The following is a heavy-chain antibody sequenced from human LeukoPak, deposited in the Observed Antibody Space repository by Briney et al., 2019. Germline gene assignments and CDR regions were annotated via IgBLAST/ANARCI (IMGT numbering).Heavy chain of an antibody. Sequence: GASVKVSCKVSGYTLTQLVIHWVRRAPGKGLEWMGGFDPEDGETIYAQKFQGRVTMTRDTSISTAYMELSRLRSDDTAVYYCGRDVRGSDYNFFDYWGQGALVTVSS. J-gene: IGHJ4*02. CDR3: GRDVRGSDYNFFDY. CDR2: FDPEDGET. D-gene: IGHD5-12*01. V-gene: IGHV1-24*01. CDR1: GYTLTQLV.